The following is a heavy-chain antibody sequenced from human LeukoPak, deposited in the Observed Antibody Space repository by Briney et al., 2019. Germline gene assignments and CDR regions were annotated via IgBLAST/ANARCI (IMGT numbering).Heavy chain of an antibody. J-gene: IGHJ3*02. V-gene: IGHV5-51*01. Sequence: XESLKISXXXSGYSFTNYWIAWVRQMPGKGLEWMGIIYPGDSDTRYSPSFQGQVTISADKSISTAYLQWSSLKASDTAMYYCARVVPASEDAFDIWGQGTMVTVSS. D-gene: IGHD2-2*01. CDR2: IYPGDSDT. CDR3: ARVVPASEDAFDI. CDR1: GYSFTNYW.